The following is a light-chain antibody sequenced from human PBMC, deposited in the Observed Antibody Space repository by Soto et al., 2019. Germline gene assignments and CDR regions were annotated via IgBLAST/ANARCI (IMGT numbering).Light chain of an antibody. V-gene: IGLV2-14*01. Sequence: QSVLTQPASVSGSPGQSITISCTGTSSDVGGYNYVSWYQQHPGKAPKLMSYDVSNRPSGVSNRFSGSKSGNTASLTISGLQAEDGADYYCRSYTSSSTVVFGGGTKLTVL. CDR3: RSYTSSSTVV. CDR1: SSDVGGYNY. J-gene: IGLJ2*01. CDR2: DVS.